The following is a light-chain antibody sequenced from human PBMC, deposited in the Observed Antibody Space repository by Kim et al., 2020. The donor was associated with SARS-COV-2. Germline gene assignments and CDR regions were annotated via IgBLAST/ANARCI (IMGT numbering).Light chain of an antibody. V-gene: IGLV2-14*03. Sequence: QSALTQPASVSGSPGQSITISCTGTSSDVGGYNYVSWYQQYPGKAPKLMIYDVTKRPSGVSNRFSGSKSGNTASLTISGLQAEDEADYYCSSYTSSNTFMFGGGTQLTVL. CDR2: DVT. CDR1: SSDVGGYNY. CDR3: SSYTSSNTFM. J-gene: IGLJ3*02.